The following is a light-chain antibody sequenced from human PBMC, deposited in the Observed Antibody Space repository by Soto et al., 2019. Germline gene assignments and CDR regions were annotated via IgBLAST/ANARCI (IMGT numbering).Light chain of an antibody. CDR1: QSISSW. CDR2: DAS. J-gene: IGKJ4*01. V-gene: IGKV1-5*01. CDR3: QQYNSFSLT. Sequence: DIQITHSPSTLSASVSYRVTITCRASQSISSWLAWYQQKQGKAPKLLIYDASSLESGVPSRFSGSGSGTEFTLTISGLQPDDFASYYCQQYNSFSLTFGGGTKVDIK.